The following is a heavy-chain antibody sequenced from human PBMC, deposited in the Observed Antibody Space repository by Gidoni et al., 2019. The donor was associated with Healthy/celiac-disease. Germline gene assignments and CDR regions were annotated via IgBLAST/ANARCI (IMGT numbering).Heavy chain of an antibody. J-gene: IGHJ4*02. D-gene: IGHD3-10*01. V-gene: IGHV3-48*01. CDR3: ARDEGRKVRGVDY. CDR2: ISSSSSTI. Sequence: EVQLVESGGGLVQPGGSLSLSCAASGFTFSSYSSNWVSYISSSSSTIYYADSGKGRFTSSRDNAKNSLYLQMNSLRAEDTAVYYCARDEGRKVRGVDYWGQGTLVTVSS. CDR1: GFTFSSYS.